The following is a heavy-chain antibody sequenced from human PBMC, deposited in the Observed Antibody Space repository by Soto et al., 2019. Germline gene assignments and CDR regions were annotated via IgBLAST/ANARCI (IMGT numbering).Heavy chain of an antibody. Sequence: GVSRIRSCASSVFTFVDYLVDWVRQPPGKGPEWVSRMTGDGRTTQYSVSVKGRFPASIDNAKSTLSLQMNSLRAEDTAVYYCAKQHTVNVTWWLELWGQGTMVTVSS. D-gene: IGHD4-4*01. V-gene: IGHV3-74*03. CDR2: MTGDGRTT. CDR3: AKQHTVNVTWWLEL. J-gene: IGHJ5*02. CDR1: VFTFVDYL.